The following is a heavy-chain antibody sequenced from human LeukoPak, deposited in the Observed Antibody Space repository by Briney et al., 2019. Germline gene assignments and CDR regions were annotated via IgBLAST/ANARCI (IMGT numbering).Heavy chain of an antibody. CDR2: ISTSGTTI. Sequence: GGSLRLSCVASGFSLTTYTMNWVRQAPGKGLEWLSHISTSGTTIYYANSVKGRFTISRDNAKNSLYLQMNSLRAEDTAVYYCAREGIFCDYWGQGTLVTVSS. D-gene: IGHD3-9*01. V-gene: IGHV3-48*04. CDR1: GFSLTTYT. CDR3: AREGIFCDY. J-gene: IGHJ4*02.